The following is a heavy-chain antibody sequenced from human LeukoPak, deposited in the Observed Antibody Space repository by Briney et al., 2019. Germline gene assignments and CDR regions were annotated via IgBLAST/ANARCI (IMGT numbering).Heavy chain of an antibody. Sequence: PGGSLRLSCAASGFTFSSYAMSWVRQAPGKGLEWVSGISGSGGGTNYADSVKGRFTISRDNSKNTVYLQMNSLRAEDTAVYYCARDPYGSGSLAGDYWGQGTLVTVSS. CDR1: GFTFSSYA. J-gene: IGHJ4*02. V-gene: IGHV3-23*01. CDR2: ISGSGGGT. CDR3: ARDPYGSGSLAGDY. D-gene: IGHD3-10*01.